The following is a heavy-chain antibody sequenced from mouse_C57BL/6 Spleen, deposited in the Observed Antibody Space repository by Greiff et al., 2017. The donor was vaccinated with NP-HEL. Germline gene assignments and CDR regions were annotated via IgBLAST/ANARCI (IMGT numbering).Heavy chain of an antibody. V-gene: IGHV7-3*01. CDR3: ARYRATTPYPFYYDG. J-gene: IGHJ2*01. CDR2: IRNKANGYTT. Sequence: EVKVVESGGGLVQPGGSLSLSCAASGFTFTDYYMSWVRQPPGKALEWLGFIRNKANGYTTEYSVSVKGRFTISRDNSQSILYLQMNTLRAEDSATYYCARYRATTPYPFYYDGWGKGATLTVSS. CDR1: GFTFTDYY. D-gene: IGHD3-1*01.